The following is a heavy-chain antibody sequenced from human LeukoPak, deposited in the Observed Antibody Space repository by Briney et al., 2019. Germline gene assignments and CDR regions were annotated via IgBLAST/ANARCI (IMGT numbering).Heavy chain of an antibody. D-gene: IGHD5-12*01. CDR2: IIPIFGTA. CDR3: AREGYDWEGFDY. Sequence: SVKVSCNASGGTFSSYAISWVRQAPGQGLEWMGGIIPIFGTANYAQKFQGRVTITADKSTSTDYMELSSLRSEDTAVYYCAREGYDWEGFDYWGQGTLVTVSS. V-gene: IGHV1-69*06. J-gene: IGHJ4*02. CDR1: GGTFSSYA.